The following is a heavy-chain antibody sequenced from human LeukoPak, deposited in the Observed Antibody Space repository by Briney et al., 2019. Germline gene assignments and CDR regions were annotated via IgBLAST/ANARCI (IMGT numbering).Heavy chain of an antibody. V-gene: IGHV4-30-4*01. CDR2: IYYSGST. CDR3: ARGPHYYYYGMDV. CDR1: GGSISSGDYY. Sequence: PSQTLSLTCTVSGGSISSGDYYWSWIRQPPGRGLEWIGYIYYSGSTYYNPSLKSRVTISVDTSKNQLSLKLSSVTAADTAVYYCARGPHYYYYGMDVWGQGTTVTVSS. J-gene: IGHJ6*02.